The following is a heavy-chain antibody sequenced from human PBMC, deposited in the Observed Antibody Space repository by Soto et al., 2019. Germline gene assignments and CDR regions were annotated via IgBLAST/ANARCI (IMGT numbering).Heavy chain of an antibody. J-gene: IGHJ6*02. CDR3: AKDFGGTGRTPGYYYYGMDA. Sequence: PGGSLRLSCAASGFTFSSYGMHWVRQAPGKGLEWVAVISYDGSNKYYADSVKGRFTISRDNSKNTLYLQMNSLRAEDTAVYYCAKDFGGTGRTPGYYYYGMDAWGQGTTVTVSS. CDR1: GFTFSSYG. CDR2: ISYDGSNK. V-gene: IGHV3-30*18. D-gene: IGHD3-10*01.